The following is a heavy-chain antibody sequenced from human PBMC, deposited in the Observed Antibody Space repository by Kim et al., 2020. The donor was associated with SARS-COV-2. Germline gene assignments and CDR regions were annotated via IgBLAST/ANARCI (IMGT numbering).Heavy chain of an antibody. CDR3: ARVMYSSSWFDY. D-gene: IGHD6-13*01. J-gene: IGHJ4*02. V-gene: IGHV6-1*01. Sequence: DYAVAVKSRITINPDTSKNQFSLQLNSVTPEDTAVYYCARVMYSSSWFDYWGQGTLVTVSS.